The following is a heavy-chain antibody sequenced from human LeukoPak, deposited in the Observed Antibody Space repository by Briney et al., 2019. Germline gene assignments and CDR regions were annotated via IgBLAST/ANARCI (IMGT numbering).Heavy chain of an antibody. D-gene: IGHD2-2*01. CDR3: ARSAGYQLLEGYFYYMDV. V-gene: IGHV3-11*01. CDR1: GFTFSDYY. J-gene: IGHJ6*03. CDR2: ISSSGSTI. Sequence: GGSLRLSCAASGFTFSDYYMSWIRQAPGKGLEWVSYISSSGSTIYYADSVKGRFTISRDNAKNSLYLQMNSLRAEDTAVYYCARSAGYQLLEGYFYYMDVWGKGTTVTVSS.